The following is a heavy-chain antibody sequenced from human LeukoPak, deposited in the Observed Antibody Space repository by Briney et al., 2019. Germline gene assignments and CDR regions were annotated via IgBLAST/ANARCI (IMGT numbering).Heavy chain of an antibody. Sequence: GGSLRLSCAASGLTFSSYSMSWVRQAPGKGLEWVSSISSSSSYIYYADSVKGRFTISRDNAKNSLYLQMNSLRAEDTAVYYCARDFLYRGYYAPIDYWGQGTLVTVSS. CDR2: ISSSSSYI. J-gene: IGHJ4*02. CDR1: GLTFSSYS. CDR3: ARDFLYRGYYAPIDY. V-gene: IGHV3-21*01. D-gene: IGHD3-22*01.